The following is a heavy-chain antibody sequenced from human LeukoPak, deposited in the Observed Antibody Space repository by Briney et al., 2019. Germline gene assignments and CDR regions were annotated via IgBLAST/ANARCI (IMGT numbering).Heavy chain of an antibody. J-gene: IGHJ4*02. V-gene: IGHV3-74*01. CDR1: GVNFSSYW. CDR3: GRGRPRGYSGYVIDY. CDR2: MNYDGTIT. D-gene: IGHD5-12*01. Sequence: PGGSLRLSCAASGVNFSSYWMHWVRQSPGKGLVAVSRMNYDGTITSYAYSGKGRFTISRDNAKNTLYLQMNSLRAEDTAAFYCGRGRPRGYSGYVIDYWGQGTPITVSS.